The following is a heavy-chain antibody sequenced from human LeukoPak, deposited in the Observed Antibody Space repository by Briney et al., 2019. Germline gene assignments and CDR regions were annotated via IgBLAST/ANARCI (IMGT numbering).Heavy chain of an antibody. CDR3: ATLAYYYDSSGPKDFDY. J-gene: IGHJ4*02. CDR1: GGTFSSYA. Sequence: SVKVSCKASGGTFSSYAISWVRQAPGQGLEWMGGIIPIFGTANYAQKFQGRVTITADESTSTAYMELSSLRSEDTAVYYCATLAYYYDSSGPKDFDYWGQGTLVTASS. CDR2: IIPIFGTA. V-gene: IGHV1-69*13. D-gene: IGHD3-22*01.